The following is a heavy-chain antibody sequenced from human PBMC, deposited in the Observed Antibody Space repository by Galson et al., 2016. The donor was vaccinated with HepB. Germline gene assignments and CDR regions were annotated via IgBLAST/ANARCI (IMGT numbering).Heavy chain of an antibody. CDR2: ISTLNGKT. V-gene: IGHV1-18*04. Sequence: SVKVSCKASGYIFASYGISWVRQAPGQGLEWMGWISTLNGKTNYPQKLQGRVTMTTDTSTTTAYMELRSLRSDDPAVYYCARDVAARPTYYYYMDVWGEGTTVTVSS. CDR3: ARDVAARPTYYYYMDV. J-gene: IGHJ6*03. D-gene: IGHD6-6*01. CDR1: GYIFASYG.